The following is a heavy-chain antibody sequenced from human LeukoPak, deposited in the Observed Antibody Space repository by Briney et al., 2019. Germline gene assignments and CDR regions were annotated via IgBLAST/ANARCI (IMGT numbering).Heavy chain of an antibody. CDR3: ARGGGNGIV. Sequence: ASVKISCKASGYTFTRDAMNWVRQAPGQGFEWMGWTNTNTRNPTYAQGFTGRFVFSLDTSVSTAYLQISSLKAEDTAVYYCARGGGNGIVWGQGTTVTVSS. D-gene: IGHD2-15*01. V-gene: IGHV7-4-1*02. CDR2: TNTNTRNP. J-gene: IGHJ6*02. CDR1: GYTFTRDA.